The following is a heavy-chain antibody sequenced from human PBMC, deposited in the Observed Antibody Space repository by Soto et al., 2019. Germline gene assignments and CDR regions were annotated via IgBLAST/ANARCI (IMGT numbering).Heavy chain of an antibody. V-gene: IGHV1-46*01. J-gene: IGHJ6*02. CDR1: GYTFTSYD. Sequence: ASVKVSCKASGYTFTSYDMHWVRQAPGQGLEWMGIINPSGGSTSYAQKFQGRVTMTRDTSTSTVYMELSSLRSEDTAVYYCARDGAIAAAGPPYYYGMDVWGQGTTVTVSS. D-gene: IGHD6-13*01. CDR3: ARDGAIAAAGPPYYYGMDV. CDR2: INPSGGST.